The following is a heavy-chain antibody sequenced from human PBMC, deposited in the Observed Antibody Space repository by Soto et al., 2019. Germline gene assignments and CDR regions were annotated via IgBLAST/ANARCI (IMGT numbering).Heavy chain of an antibody. J-gene: IGHJ6*03. CDR2: INDSGNI. CDR3: ARGLILWFGELARRGGYYYYMDV. Sequence: QVQLQQWGAGLLKPSETLSLTCAVYGGSFSGYQWTWIRQTPGKGLEWIGKINDSGNINYNPTLKSRVTILVDTAKKQLSLRLSSVTAADTAVYYCARGLILWFGELARRGGYYYYMDVWGEGTAVTVSS. V-gene: IGHV4-34*01. CDR1: GGSFSGYQ. D-gene: IGHD3-10*01.